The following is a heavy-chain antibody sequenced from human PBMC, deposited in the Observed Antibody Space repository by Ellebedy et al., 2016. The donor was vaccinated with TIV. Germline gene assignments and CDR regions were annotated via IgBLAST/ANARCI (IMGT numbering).Heavy chain of an antibody. Sequence: MPSETLSLTCTVSGDSISGYYWSWIRQPPGKGLEWIGYIYSSGSCEYNPSLKCRVTMSVDTSRGQFSLRLNSVTAADTAVYYCARSGGWYTPYDYWGQGTLVTVSS. D-gene: IGHD6-19*01. V-gene: IGHV4-59*01. CDR2: IYSSGSC. CDR3: ARSGGWYTPYDY. CDR1: GDSISGYY. J-gene: IGHJ4*02.